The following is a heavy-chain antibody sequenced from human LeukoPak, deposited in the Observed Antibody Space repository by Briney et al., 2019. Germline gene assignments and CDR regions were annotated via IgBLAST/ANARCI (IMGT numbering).Heavy chain of an antibody. D-gene: IGHD3-22*01. V-gene: IGHV3-23*01. CDR1: GFTFSSYA. J-gene: IGHJ3*02. CDR2: IGGSGGST. CDR3: ARLASDYYDSSGPRRGAFDI. Sequence: GGSLRLSCAASGFTFSSYAMSWVRQAPGKGLEWVSAIGGSGGSTYYADSVKGRFTISRDNSKNTLYLQMNSLRAEDTAVYYCARLASDYYDSSGPRRGAFDIWGQGTMVTVSS.